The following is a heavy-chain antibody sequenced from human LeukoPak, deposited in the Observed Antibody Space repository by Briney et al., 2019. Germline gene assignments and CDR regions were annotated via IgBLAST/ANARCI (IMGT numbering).Heavy chain of an antibody. CDR2: NNPSGGST. Sequence: ASVKVSCKASGYTFTSYYMHWVRQAPGQGLEWMGINNPSGGSTSYAQKFQGRVTMTRDTSTSTVYMELSSLRSEDTAVCYCARGPRRILTIFGVASGFDPWGQRTLVTVSS. CDR3: ARGPRRILTIFGVASGFDP. V-gene: IGHV1-46*01. D-gene: IGHD3-3*01. J-gene: IGHJ5*02. CDR1: GYTFTSYY.